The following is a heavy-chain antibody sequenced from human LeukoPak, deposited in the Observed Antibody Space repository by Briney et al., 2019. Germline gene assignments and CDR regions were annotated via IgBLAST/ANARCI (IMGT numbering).Heavy chain of an antibody. V-gene: IGHV4-59*01. J-gene: IGHJ4*02. CDR2: IYYSGST. D-gene: IGHD3-10*01. CDR1: GGSISSYY. CDR3: ARSLRSSRITMVRENYYFDY. Sequence: SKTPSLTCTVSGGSISSYYWSWIRQPPGKGLEWIGYIYYSGSTNYNPSLKSRVTISVDTSKNQFSLKLSSVTAADTAVYYCARSLRSSRITMVRENYYFDYWGQGTLVTVSS.